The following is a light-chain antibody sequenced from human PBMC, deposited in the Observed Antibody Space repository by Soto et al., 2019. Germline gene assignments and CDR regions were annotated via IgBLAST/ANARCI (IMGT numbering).Light chain of an antibody. CDR3: QQYATSPFT. V-gene: IGKV3-20*01. CDR2: GAS. Sequence: EIVLTQYPGPLSLSPGERATLSCRASQSVGSRYLAWYQQKPGQAPRVLIYGASIRATGIPDRFSGSGSGTDFTLTISRLEPEDFSVYYCQQYATSPFTFGPGTKVDIK. J-gene: IGKJ3*01. CDR1: QSVGSRY.